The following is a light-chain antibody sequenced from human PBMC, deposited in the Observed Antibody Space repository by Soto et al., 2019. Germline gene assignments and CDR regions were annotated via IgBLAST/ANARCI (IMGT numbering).Light chain of an antibody. CDR3: SSYTRSSTLVV. J-gene: IGLJ1*01. V-gene: IGLV2-14*01. CDR2: DIS. Sequence: QSALTQPASVSGSPGQSITISCTGTSSDVGGYNYVSWYQQHPGKAPKVMIYDISNRPSGVANRFSGTKSGNTASLTISGLQAEDEADYYCSSYTRSSTLVVFGTGTKVTVL. CDR1: SSDVGGYNY.